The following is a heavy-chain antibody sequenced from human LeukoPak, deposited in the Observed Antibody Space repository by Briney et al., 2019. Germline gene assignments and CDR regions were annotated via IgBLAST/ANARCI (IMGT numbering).Heavy chain of an antibody. Sequence: PGRSLRLSCAASGFTFDDYAMHWVRHAPGKGLEWVSGISWNSGSIGYADSVKGRFTISRDNAKNSLYLQMNSLRAEDTALYYCAKGRDKYQLLSKNWFDPWGQGTLATVSS. CDR1: GFTFDDYA. D-gene: IGHD2-2*01. CDR2: ISWNSGSI. V-gene: IGHV3-9*01. J-gene: IGHJ5*02. CDR3: AKGRDKYQLLSKNWFDP.